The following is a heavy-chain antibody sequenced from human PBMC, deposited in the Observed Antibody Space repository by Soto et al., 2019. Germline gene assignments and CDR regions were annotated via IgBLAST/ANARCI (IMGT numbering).Heavy chain of an antibody. V-gene: IGHV3-11*01. J-gene: IGHJ5*02. CDR1: GFTFNDFF. CDR2: TSNSGNSV. CDR3: ARNTFNWFDP. Sequence: QVQLVESGGDLVKPGGSLRLSCAASGFTFNDFFMTWIRQAPGRGPEWVASTSNSGNSVYYADSVKGRFTVSRDNVQNTLTLQMTDLRVDDTAVYYCARNTFNWFDPWGQGTLVTVSS.